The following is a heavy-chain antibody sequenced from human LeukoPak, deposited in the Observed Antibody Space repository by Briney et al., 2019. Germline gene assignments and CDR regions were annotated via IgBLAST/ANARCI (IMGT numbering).Heavy chain of an antibody. CDR3: AREGSQQQLNDAFDI. V-gene: IGHV1-2*02. CDR1: GYTFTGYY. CDR2: INPNSGGT. Sequence: ASVKFSCKASGYTFTGYYMHWGRQAPGQGLEWMGWINPNSGGTNYAQKFQGRGTMTRDTSISTAYMELSRLRSDDTAVYYCAREGSQQQLNDAFDIWGQGTMVTVSS. J-gene: IGHJ3*02. D-gene: IGHD6-13*01.